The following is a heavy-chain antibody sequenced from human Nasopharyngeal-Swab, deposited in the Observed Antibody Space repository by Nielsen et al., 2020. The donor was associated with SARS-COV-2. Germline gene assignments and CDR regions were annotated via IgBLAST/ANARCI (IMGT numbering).Heavy chain of an antibody. CDR2: ISGSVHTT. CDR3: TKDRDSGDDSDDYYHYYGMDV. D-gene: IGHD5-12*01. V-gene: IGHV3-23*01. CDR1: GFTSRSYA. Sequence: LTSAASGFTSRSYAISWVCQALGKGLEWVSVISGSVHTTYYADSVKGRFTISRDNSKNTVNLQMNSLRVENTAIYYCTKDRDSGDDSDDYYHYYGMDVWGQGTTVTVSS. J-gene: IGHJ6*02.